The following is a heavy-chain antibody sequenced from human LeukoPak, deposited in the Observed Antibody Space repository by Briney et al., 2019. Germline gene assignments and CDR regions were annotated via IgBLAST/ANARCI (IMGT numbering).Heavy chain of an antibody. J-gene: IGHJ6*02. Sequence: PGGSLRLSCAASGFTFSSYGMHWVRQAPGKGLEWVAVISYDGSNKYYADSVKGRFTIFRDNSKNTLYLQMNSLRAEDTAVYYCAKAGISYYYYYGMDVWGQGTTVTVSS. CDR3: AKAGISYYYYYGMDV. CDR2: ISYDGSNK. CDR1: GFTFSSYG. V-gene: IGHV3-30*18.